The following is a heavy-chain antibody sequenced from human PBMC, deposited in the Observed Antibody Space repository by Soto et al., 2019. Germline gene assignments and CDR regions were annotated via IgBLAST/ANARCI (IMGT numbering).Heavy chain of an antibody. CDR3: ARPGIAAAGKRGYYYGMDV. V-gene: IGHV1-69*01. Sequence: QVQLVQSGAEVKKPGSSVKVSCKASGGTFSSYAISWVRQAPGRGLEWMGGIIPIFGTANYAQKFQGRVTITADESTSTAYMELSSLRSEDTAVYYCARPGIAAAGKRGYYYGMDVWGQGTTVTVSS. CDR1: GGTFSSYA. J-gene: IGHJ6*02. CDR2: IIPIFGTA. D-gene: IGHD6-13*01.